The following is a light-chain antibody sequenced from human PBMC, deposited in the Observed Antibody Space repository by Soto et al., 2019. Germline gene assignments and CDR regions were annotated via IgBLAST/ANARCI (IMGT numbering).Light chain of an antibody. CDR2: DAS. Sequence: EIVLTQSPATLSLSPGESAPLSCRASQSVSSYLAWYQQKPGQAPRLLIYDASNRATGIPTRFSGSGSGTDFTLTISSLEAEDFAVYYCQQRSNWPVTCGQGTRLEIK. CDR1: QSVSSY. CDR3: QQRSNWPVT. V-gene: IGKV3-11*01. J-gene: IGKJ5*01.